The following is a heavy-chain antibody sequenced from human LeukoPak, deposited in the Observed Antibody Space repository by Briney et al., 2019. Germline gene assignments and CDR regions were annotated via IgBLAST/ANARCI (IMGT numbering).Heavy chain of an antibody. CDR2: ISGSGGST. CDR1: GFTFSSYA. CDR3: AKANMVRGAIFYYYMDV. V-gene: IGHV3-23*01. J-gene: IGHJ6*03. Sequence: GGSLRLSCAASGFTFSSYAMSWVRQAPGKGLEWVSAISGSGGSTYYADSVKGRFTISRDNSKNTLYLQMNSLRAEDTAVYYCAKANMVRGAIFYYYMDVWGKGTTVTVSS. D-gene: IGHD3-10*01.